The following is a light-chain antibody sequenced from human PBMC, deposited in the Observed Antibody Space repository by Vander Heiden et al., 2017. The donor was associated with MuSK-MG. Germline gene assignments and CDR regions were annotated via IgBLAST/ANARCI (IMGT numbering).Light chain of an antibody. J-gene: IGKJ3*01. CDR3: QQYDNLPPDT. CDR1: QDISNY. Sequence: DIQMTQSPSSLSASVGDRVTITCQASQDISNYLNWYQQKPGKAPKLLIYDASNLETGVPSRFSGSGSGTDFTFTISSLQPEDIATYYCQQYDNLPPDTFGHGTKVDIK. CDR2: DAS. V-gene: IGKV1-33*01.